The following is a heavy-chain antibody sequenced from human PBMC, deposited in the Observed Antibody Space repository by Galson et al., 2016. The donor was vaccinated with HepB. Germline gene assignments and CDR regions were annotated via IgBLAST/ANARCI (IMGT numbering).Heavy chain of an antibody. CDR2: IHTSGRI. D-gene: IGHD1-1*01. CDR1: GDSIDSGSYY. Sequence: TLSLTCSVSGDSIDSGSYYWSWLRQPAGMTLGWIGRIHTSGRIEYNASHMSRVTISADTSKNQFSLMLSAVTAADTAMYYCARGTFYSDFVYWGQGTLVTVSS. V-gene: IGHV4-61*02. J-gene: IGHJ4*02. CDR3: ARGTFYSDFVY.